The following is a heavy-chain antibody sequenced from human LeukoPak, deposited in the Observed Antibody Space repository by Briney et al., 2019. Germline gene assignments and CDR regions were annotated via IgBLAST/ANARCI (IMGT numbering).Heavy chain of an antibody. CDR2: IIPIFGTA. D-gene: IGHD2-2*01. V-gene: IGHV1-69*13. CDR1: GVTFNRNA. Sequence: SVKVSCKASGVTFNRNAFSWVRQAPGQGLEWMGGIIPIFGTANYAQKFQGRVTITADESTSTAYMELSSLRSEDTAVYYCASVGPTSSSYYYYYMDVWGKGTTVTVSS. CDR3: ASVGPTSSSYYYYYMDV. J-gene: IGHJ6*03.